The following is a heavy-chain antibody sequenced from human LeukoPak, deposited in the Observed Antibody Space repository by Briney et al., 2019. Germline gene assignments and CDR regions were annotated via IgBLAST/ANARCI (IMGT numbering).Heavy chain of an antibody. Sequence: ASVKVSCKASGYTFTGYYMHWVRQAPGQGLERMGRIKPNSGGTKYAQKIQGRVTMTRDTSISTAYMELSRLRTDDTAVYYCARGGWFGELLFGYFDYWGQGTLVTVSS. D-gene: IGHD3-10*01. CDR2: IKPNSGGT. CDR3: ARGGWFGELLFGYFDY. CDR1: GYTFTGYY. V-gene: IGHV1-2*06. J-gene: IGHJ4*02.